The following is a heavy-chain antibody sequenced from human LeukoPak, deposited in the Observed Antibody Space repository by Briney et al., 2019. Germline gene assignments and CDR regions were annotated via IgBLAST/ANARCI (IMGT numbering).Heavy chain of an antibody. V-gene: IGHV3-23*01. D-gene: IGHD2-21*01. CDR2: ISGSTTST. J-gene: IGHJ6*02. Sequence: GGSLRLSCAVSGITLSNYGMTRVRQAPGKGLEWASVISGSTTSTYYADSVKGRFTISRDNSKNTLYLQMNSLRAEDTAVYFCAKGGDGALDFYGLDVWGQGTTVTVSS. CDR3: AKGGDGALDFYGLDV. CDR1: GITLSNYG.